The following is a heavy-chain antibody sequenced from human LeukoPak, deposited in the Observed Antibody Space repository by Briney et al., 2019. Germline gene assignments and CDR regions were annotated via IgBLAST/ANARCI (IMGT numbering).Heavy chain of an antibody. CDR2: IYHSGST. Sequence: SETLSLTCAVSGYSISSGYYWGWIRQPPGKGLEWIGSIYHSGSTYYNPSLKSRVTISVDTSKNQFSLKLSSVTAADTAVYYCAGGGVVAATYLDYWGQGTLVTVSS. D-gene: IGHD2-15*01. CDR3: AGGGVVAATYLDY. J-gene: IGHJ4*02. V-gene: IGHV4-38-2*01. CDR1: GYSISSGYY.